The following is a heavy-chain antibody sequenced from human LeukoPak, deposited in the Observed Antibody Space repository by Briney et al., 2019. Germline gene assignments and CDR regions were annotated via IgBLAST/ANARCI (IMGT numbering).Heavy chain of an antibody. CDR3: ARDPMATYYYDSRTSSWFDP. J-gene: IGHJ5*02. CDR2: INPSGGST. Sequence: GASVKVSCKASGYTFTSYYMHWVRQAPGQGLEWMGIINPSGGSTSYAQKFQGRVTMTRDTSTSTVYMELSSLRSEDTAVYYCARDPMATYYYDSRTSSWFDPWGQGTLVTVSS. D-gene: IGHD3-22*01. V-gene: IGHV1-46*01. CDR1: GYTFTSYY.